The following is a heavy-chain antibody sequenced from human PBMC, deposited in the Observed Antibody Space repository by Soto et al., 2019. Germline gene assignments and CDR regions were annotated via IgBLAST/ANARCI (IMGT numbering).Heavy chain of an antibody. V-gene: IGHV3-7*01. CDR3: ARENWFFDY. CDR2: INPDGSGE. D-gene: IGHD3-10*01. Sequence: GGSLRLSCAASGFSIEIYWMGWVRQAPGKGLEWVANINPDGSGEYYLDSVKGRFTISRDNAKNSVYLQMNSLVGDDTAVYYCARENWFFDYWGQGTPDTVSS. J-gene: IGHJ4*02. CDR1: GFSIEIYW.